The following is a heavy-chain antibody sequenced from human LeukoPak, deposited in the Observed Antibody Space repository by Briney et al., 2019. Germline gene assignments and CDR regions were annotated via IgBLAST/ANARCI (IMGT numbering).Heavy chain of an antibody. CDR3: ARDCPFSFIAAAAPFDY. J-gene: IGHJ4*02. CDR1: GFTFSSYS. D-gene: IGHD6-13*01. CDR2: ISSRSSYI. V-gene: IGHV3-21*01. Sequence: PGGSLRLSCAASGFTFSSYSMNWVRQAPGKGLEWVSSISSRSSYIYCADSVKGRFTISRENDKNSLYLQMNSLRAEDTAVYYCARDCPFSFIAAAAPFDYWGQGTLVTVSS.